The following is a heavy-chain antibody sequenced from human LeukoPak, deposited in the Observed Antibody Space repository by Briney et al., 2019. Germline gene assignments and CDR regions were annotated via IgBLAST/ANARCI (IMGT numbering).Heavy chain of an antibody. J-gene: IGHJ4*02. CDR3: AKEYPTAGTFDY. Sequence: GGSLRLSCAASGFTFSSYGMHWVRQAPGKGLEWVAVISYDGSNKYYADSVKGRFTISRDNSKNTLYLQMNSLRAEDTAVYYCAKEYPTAGTFDYWGQGTLVTVSS. D-gene: IGHD6-19*01. CDR1: GFTFSSYG. V-gene: IGHV3-30*18. CDR2: ISYDGSNK.